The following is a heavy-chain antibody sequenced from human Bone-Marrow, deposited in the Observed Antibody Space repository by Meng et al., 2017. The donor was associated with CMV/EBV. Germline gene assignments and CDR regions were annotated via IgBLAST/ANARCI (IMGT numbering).Heavy chain of an antibody. Sequence: SETLLTCTVSGGSISSSSYYWGWIRQPPGKGLEWIGSIYYSGSTYYNPSLKSRVTISVDTSKNQFSLKLSSVTAADTAVYYCARDRTIFGVVGYWGQGTLVTVSS. CDR2: IYYSGST. D-gene: IGHD3-3*01. CDR3: ARDRTIFGVVGY. J-gene: IGHJ4*02. CDR1: GGSISSSSYY. V-gene: IGHV4-39*07.